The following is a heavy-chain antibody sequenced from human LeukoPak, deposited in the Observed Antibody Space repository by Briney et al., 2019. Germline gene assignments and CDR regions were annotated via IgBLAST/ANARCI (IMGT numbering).Heavy chain of an antibody. Sequence: PGGSLRLSCAASGFTFSSYGMHWVRQAPGKGLEWVAFIRYDGSNKYYADSVKGRFTISRDNSKNTLYLQINSLRAEDTAVYYCARTYYYDSSGTILGYWGQGTLVTVSS. J-gene: IGHJ4*02. CDR2: IRYDGSNK. CDR3: ARTYYYDSSGTILGY. V-gene: IGHV3-30*02. CDR1: GFTFSSYG. D-gene: IGHD3-22*01.